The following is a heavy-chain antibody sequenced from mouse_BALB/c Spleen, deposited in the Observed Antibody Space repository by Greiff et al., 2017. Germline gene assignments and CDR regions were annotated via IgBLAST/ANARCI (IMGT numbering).Heavy chain of an antibody. CDR1: GYAFSSSW. J-gene: IGHJ4*01. CDR2: IYPGDGDT. Sequence: VQLQQSGPELVKPGASVKISCKASGYAFSSSWMNWVKQRPGQGLEWIGRIYPGDGDTNYNGKFKGKATLTADKSSSTAYMQLSSLTSVDSAVYFCARNAYYAMDYWGQGTSVTVSS. V-gene: IGHV1-82*01. CDR3: ARNAYYAMDY.